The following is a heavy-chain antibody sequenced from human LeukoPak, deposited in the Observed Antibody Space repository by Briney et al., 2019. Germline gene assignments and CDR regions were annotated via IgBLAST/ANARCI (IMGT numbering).Heavy chain of an antibody. D-gene: IGHD1-26*01. CDR2: IKQDGSEK. CDR1: RFTFGSYW. CDR3: ARAPWEDV. Sequence: PGGSLRLSCAASRFTFGSYWMSWVRQAPGKGLEWVANIKQDGSEKYYVDSVKGRFTISRDNAKNSLYLQMNSLRAEDTAVYYCARAPWEDVWGQGTTVTVSS. J-gene: IGHJ6*02. V-gene: IGHV3-7*01.